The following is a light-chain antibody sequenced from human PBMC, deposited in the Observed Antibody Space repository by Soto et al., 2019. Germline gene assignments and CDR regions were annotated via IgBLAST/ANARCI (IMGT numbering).Light chain of an antibody. V-gene: IGKV4-1*01. CDR1: QSVLYSSNNENY. J-gene: IGKJ4*01. Sequence: DLVITQSPDSLAFSLSERATINCKSSQSVLYSSNNENYLAWYQQKPGKAPRLLIFDASNRDDGTPARFSGSGSEPDFTLTITSLQSEDVAVYYCQQYNSWPLTFGGGTKVDIK. CDR3: QQYNSWPLT. CDR2: DAS.